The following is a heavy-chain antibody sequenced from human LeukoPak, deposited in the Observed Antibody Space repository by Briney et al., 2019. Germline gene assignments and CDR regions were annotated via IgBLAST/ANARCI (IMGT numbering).Heavy chain of an antibody. D-gene: IGHD3-10*01. V-gene: IGHV3-48*01. CDR3: ARETPAIDRSGTKTYYVDY. CDR1: GFAFIAYS. CDR2: SSSSGSTR. Sequence: GGSLRLSCAASGFAFIAYSINWVRQAPGKGLEWVSYSSSSGSTRYYADSVNGRFTISRDNAKNSLYLQMNSLRAEDTAVYYCARETPAIDRSGTKTYYVDYWGQGTLVTVSS. J-gene: IGHJ4*02.